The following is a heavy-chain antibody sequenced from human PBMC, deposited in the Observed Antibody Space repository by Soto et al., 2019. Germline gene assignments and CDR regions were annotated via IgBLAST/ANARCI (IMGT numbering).Heavy chain of an antibody. D-gene: IGHD5-12*01. CDR2: IYYSGST. V-gene: IGHV4-59*08. Sequence: PSETLSLTCTVSGGSISSYYWSWIRQPPGKGLEWIGYIYYSGSTNYNPSLKSRVTISVDTSKNQFSLKLSSVTAADTAVYYCARHPRDGYNQPRYYFDYWGQGTLVTVSS. J-gene: IGHJ4*02. CDR3: ARHPRDGYNQPRYYFDY. CDR1: GGSISSYY.